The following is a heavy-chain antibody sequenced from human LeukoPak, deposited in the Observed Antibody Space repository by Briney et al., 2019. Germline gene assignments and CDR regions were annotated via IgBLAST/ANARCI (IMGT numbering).Heavy chain of an antibody. Sequence: GGSLRLSCAASGFTFSSYGMHWVRQAPGKGLEWVAVISYDGSNKYYADSVKGRFTISRDNSKNTLYLQMNSLRAEDTAVYYCAKDIQAVAGSDYWGQGTLVTVSS. CDR3: AKDIQAVAGSDY. V-gene: IGHV3-30*18. CDR1: GFTFSSYG. CDR2: ISYDGSNK. J-gene: IGHJ4*02. D-gene: IGHD6-19*01.